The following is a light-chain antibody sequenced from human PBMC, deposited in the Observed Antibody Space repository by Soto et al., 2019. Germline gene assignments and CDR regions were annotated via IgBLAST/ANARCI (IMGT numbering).Light chain of an antibody. V-gene: IGKV3-20*01. CDR3: QLFGTSLRFT. J-gene: IGKJ3*01. Sequence: EIELTQSPGTLSLSPGERATLACRASQSVSNNYLAWYQQKPGQAPRLLVYGASTRAAGIPDRFSGSGSGTDFSLTINRLDPEDFAVYSCQLFGTSLRFTFGPGTKVDVK. CDR1: QSVSNNY. CDR2: GAS.